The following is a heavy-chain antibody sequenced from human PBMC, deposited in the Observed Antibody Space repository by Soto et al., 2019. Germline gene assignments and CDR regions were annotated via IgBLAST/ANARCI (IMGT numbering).Heavy chain of an antibody. D-gene: IGHD3-22*01. CDR3: ARPTYYYDSSGPPAY. CDR2: VYWDDDK. CDR1: GFSLSTSGVG. V-gene: IGHV2-5*02. J-gene: IGHJ4*02. Sequence: SGPTLVNPTQTLTLTCTFSGFSLSTSGVGVGWIRQPPGKALEWLALVYWDDDKRYSPSLKSRLTITKDTSKNQVVLTMTNMDPVDTATYYCARPTYYYDSSGPPAYWGQGTLVTVSS.